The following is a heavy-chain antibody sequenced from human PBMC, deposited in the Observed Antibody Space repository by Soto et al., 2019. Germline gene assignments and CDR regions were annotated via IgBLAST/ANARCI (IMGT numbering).Heavy chain of an antibody. CDR1: GGSISSSSYY. V-gene: IGHV4-39*01. Sequence: PSETLSLTCTVSGGSISSSSYYWGWIRQPPGKGLEWIGSIYYSGSTYYNPSLKSRVTISIDTSKNQFSLKLSSVTAADTAVYYCARPRYFDWLLSSYNWFDPWGQGTLVTVSS. J-gene: IGHJ5*02. D-gene: IGHD3-9*01. CDR2: IYYSGST. CDR3: ARPRYFDWLLSSYNWFDP.